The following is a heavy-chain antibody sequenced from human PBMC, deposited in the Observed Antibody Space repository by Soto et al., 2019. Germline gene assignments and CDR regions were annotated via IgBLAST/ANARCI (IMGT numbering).Heavy chain of an antibody. Sequence: QVQLVESGGGLVKPGGSLRLSCAVSGFTFSDYHMSWIRQAPGKGLEWVSFIESRGRTISYADSVKGRFTISRDNANNSLSLQMNSLRAEDTAVYYCVRQAARNYFDFWGQGTLLTVSS. J-gene: IGHJ4*02. CDR3: VRQAARNYFDF. D-gene: IGHD6-6*01. CDR1: GFTFSDYH. V-gene: IGHV3-11*01. CDR2: IESRGRTI.